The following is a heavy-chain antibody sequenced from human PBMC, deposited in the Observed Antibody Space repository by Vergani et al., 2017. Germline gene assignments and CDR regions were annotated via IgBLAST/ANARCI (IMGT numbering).Heavy chain of an antibody. V-gene: IGHV1-69*13. CDR1: GGTFSNYA. CDR2: TIPLFGTP. Sequence: QVQLVQSGAEVKKPGSSVKVSCKTSGGTFSNYAISWVRQAPGQGLEWMGGTIPLFGTPNYAQMLQGRVTFTADDSTSAAYMELSSLRSEDTAVYYCATGRYDYSYIDVWGKGTAVTVSS. CDR3: ATGRYDYSYIDV. J-gene: IGHJ6*03.